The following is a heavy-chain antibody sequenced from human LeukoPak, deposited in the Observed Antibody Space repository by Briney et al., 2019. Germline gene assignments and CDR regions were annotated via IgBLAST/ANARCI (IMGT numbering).Heavy chain of an antibody. D-gene: IGHD2-21*02. CDR1: GFTFSSYG. Sequence: GGSLRLSFAASGFTFSSYGMHWVRQAPGKGLEGVAVIRYDGSNKYYADSVKGRFTISRDNSKNTLYLQMNSLRAEDTAVYYCARKVAVVTALFDYWGQGTLVTVSS. J-gene: IGHJ4*02. CDR2: IRYDGSNK. V-gene: IGHV3-30*02. CDR3: ARKVAVVTALFDY.